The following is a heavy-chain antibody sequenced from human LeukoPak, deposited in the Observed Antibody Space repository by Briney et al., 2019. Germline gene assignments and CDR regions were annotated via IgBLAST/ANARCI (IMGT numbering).Heavy chain of an antibody. CDR3: ARVDYVWGSYRPFDY. CDR2: ISAYNGNT. J-gene: IGHJ4*02. D-gene: IGHD3-16*02. Sequence: ASVKVSCKASGYTFTSYGISLVRQAPGQGLEWMGWISAYNGNTNYAQKLQGRVTMTTDTSTSTAYMELRSLRSDDTAVYYCARVDYVWGSYRPFDYWGQGTLVTVSS. V-gene: IGHV1-18*01. CDR1: GYTFTSYG.